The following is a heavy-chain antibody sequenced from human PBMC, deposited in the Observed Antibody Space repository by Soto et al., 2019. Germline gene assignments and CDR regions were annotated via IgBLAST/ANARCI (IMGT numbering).Heavy chain of an antibody. CDR3: ARNEGNSRLIYAPFDL. CDR2: FFYSGGT. V-gene: IGHV4-31*03. CDR1: GGSITAGDYY. J-gene: IGHJ4*02. Sequence: QVQLQESGPGLVKPSQTLSLTCTVSGGSITAGDYYWSWIRQHPGKGLEWIGYFFYSGGTYYNPSLEGRASISIDTSKNQFSLRLTSVTAADTAMYYCARNEGNSRLIYAPFDLWGQGTLVTVSS. D-gene: IGHD2-2*02.